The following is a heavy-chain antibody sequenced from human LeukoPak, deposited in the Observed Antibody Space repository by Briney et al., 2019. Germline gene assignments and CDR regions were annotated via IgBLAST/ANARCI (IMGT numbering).Heavy chain of an antibody. V-gene: IGHV3-23*01. CDR3: AKAVESGGLFDY. J-gene: IGHJ4*02. D-gene: IGHD4-23*01. CDR2: ITNGAAGT. CDR1: GFTFNSYS. Sequence: GGSLRLSCAASGFTFNSYSMNWVRQAPGQGLEWVSTITNGAAGTFYADSVKGRFTISGDNSKNTVYLQMNSLRAEDTAVYYCAKAVESGGLFDYWGQGTLVTVSS.